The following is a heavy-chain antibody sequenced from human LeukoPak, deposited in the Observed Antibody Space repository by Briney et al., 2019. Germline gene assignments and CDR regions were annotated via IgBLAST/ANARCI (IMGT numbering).Heavy chain of an antibody. Sequence: GGSLRLSCAASGFTFSSDSMNWFRQAPAKGLEWVSSISSSSSYIYYADSVKGRFTISRDNAKNSLYLQMNSLRAEDTAVYYCARDGLPLTCSSTSCYEEGYYYYYMDVWGKGTTVTVSS. J-gene: IGHJ6*03. D-gene: IGHD2-2*01. CDR3: ARDGLPLTCSSTSCYEEGYYYYYMDV. V-gene: IGHV3-21*01. CDR1: GFTFSSDS. CDR2: ISSSSSYI.